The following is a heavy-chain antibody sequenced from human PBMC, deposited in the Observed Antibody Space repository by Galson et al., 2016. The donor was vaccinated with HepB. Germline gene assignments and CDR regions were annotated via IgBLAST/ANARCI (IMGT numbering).Heavy chain of an antibody. CDR1: GFTFSSYA. V-gene: IGHV3-30*04. CDR3: ARGANTVAADY. J-gene: IGHJ4*02. D-gene: IGHD6-19*01. Sequence: SLRLSCAASGFTFSSYAMHWVRQAPGKGLEWVALISYDGGNKYYADSVKCRFTISRDNSKNTLYLQVNSLRAEDTAVYYCARGANTVAADYWGQGTLVTVSS. CDR2: ISYDGGNK.